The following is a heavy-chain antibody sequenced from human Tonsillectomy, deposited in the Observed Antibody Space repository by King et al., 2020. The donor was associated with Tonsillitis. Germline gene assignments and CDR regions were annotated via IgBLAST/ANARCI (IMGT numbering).Heavy chain of an antibody. V-gene: IGHV4-39*02. CDR1: GGSISSSGYY. Sequence: QLQESGPGLVKPSETLSLTCTVSGGSISSSGYYWGWIRQPPGKGLEWIGRIYYSGSTYYNPSLKSRVTMSVDTSKNQFSLKLSSVTAADTAVYYCARDYDRSGYYSNWGQGTLVTVSS. D-gene: IGHD3-22*01. CDR2: IYYSGST. J-gene: IGHJ4*02. CDR3: ARDYDRSGYYSN.